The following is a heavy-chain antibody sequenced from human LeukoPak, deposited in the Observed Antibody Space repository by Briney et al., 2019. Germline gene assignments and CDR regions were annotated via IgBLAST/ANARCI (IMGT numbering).Heavy chain of an antibody. CDR1: GGSISSSSYY. CDR3: ARHGMVRGVIITRIDY. V-gene: IGHV4-39*01. D-gene: IGHD3-10*01. J-gene: IGHJ4*02. Sequence: PSETLSLTCTVSGGSISSSSYYWGWIRQPPGKGLEWIGSIYYSGSTYYNPSLKSRVTISVDTSKNQFSLKLSSVTAADTAVYYCARHGMVRGVIITRIDYWGQGTLVTVSS. CDR2: IYYSGST.